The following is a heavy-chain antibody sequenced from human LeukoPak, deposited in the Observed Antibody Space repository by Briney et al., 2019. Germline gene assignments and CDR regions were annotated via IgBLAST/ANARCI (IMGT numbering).Heavy chain of an antibody. CDR2: IIPIFGTS. J-gene: IGHJ5*02. V-gene: IGHV1-69*01. CDR1: GGTFNNYA. Sequence: SVKVSCKASGGTFNNYAISWVRQAPGQGLEWMGGIIPIFGTSNYAQKFQGRVTITADESTSTAYMELSSLRSADTAVYYCARGRNGLLWFGELLSWGQGTLVTVSS. CDR3: ARGRNGLLWFGELLS. D-gene: IGHD3-10*01.